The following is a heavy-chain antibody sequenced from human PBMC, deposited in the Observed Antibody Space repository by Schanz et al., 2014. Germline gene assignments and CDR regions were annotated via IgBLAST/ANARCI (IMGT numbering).Heavy chain of an antibody. Sequence: VQLEQSGAEVKKPGSSVKVSCKASGGTFSSFGINWVRQAPGQGLEWMGRIIPSLGLAKYEQKFQDKVTITADTSTTTAYMELSGRRSDDTAVYYCARDNLVSSSWYNYYGMDVWGQGTTVTVSS. D-gene: IGHD6-13*01. V-gene: IGHV1-69*04. CDR3: ARDNLVSSSWYNYYGMDV. CDR1: GGTFSSFG. CDR2: IIPSLGLA. J-gene: IGHJ6*02.